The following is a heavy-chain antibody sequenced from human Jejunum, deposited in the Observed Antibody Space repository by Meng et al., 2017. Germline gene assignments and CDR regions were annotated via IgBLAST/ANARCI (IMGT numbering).Heavy chain of an antibody. CDR2: IYYNGKS. V-gene: IGHV4-39*01. D-gene: IGHD5-18*01. Sequence: QLQLQESGPGLVKPSETLSPSCTVSGGSISSRSYYWAWFRQSPGKGLEWIGQIYYNGKSYYNPSLKSRVTMSVDTSRSQFSLNLNTVTAADTAVYYCARASYSYDSWFDPWGQGTLVTVSS. J-gene: IGHJ5*02. CDR3: ARASYSYDSWFDP. CDR1: GGSISSRSYY.